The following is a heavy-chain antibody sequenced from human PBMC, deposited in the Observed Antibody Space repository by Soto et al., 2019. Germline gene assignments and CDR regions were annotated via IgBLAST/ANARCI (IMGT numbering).Heavy chain of an antibody. D-gene: IGHD3-16*02. CDR3: ATIVTLWGSYRYFDY. CDR1: GFTFSSYS. Sequence: PGGSLRLSCAASGFTFSSYSMNWVRQAPGKGLEWVSYISSSSSTIYYADSVKGRFTISRDNAKNSLYLQMNSLRAEDTAVYYSATIVTLWGSYRYFDYWGQGTLVTVSS. V-gene: IGHV3-48*01. CDR2: ISSSSSTI. J-gene: IGHJ4*02.